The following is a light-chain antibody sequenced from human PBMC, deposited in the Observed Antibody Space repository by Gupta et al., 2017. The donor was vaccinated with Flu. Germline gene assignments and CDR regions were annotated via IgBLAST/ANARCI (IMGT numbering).Light chain of an antibody. Sequence: GDRVTTTCRSQSASSSYLNWYQQKPGQAPRLLIYGATTWETGVPARFSGSGSGTDFTLTISRLEPDDFAAYYCQQSYTYVPIFGHGTKVEIK. CDR3: QQSYTYVPI. J-gene: IGKJ3*01. CDR1: SASSSY. CDR2: GAT. V-gene: IGKV1-39*01.